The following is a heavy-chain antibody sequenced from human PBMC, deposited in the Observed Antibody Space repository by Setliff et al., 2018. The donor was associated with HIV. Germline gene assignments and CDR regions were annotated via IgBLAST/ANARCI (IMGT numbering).Heavy chain of an antibody. CDR1: GYSFTDYY. J-gene: IGHJ4*01. CDR3: ARGMDYYDTSGYYQYYFDY. Sequence: VKVSCKASGYSFTDYYIHWVRQAPGQGLEWMGWINPKSDGTNYAQKFQGWITMTRDTSISTAYMELSRLRSDDTAVYYCARGMDYYDTSGYYQYYFDYWG. D-gene: IGHD3-22*01. V-gene: IGHV1-2*04. CDR2: INPKSDGT.